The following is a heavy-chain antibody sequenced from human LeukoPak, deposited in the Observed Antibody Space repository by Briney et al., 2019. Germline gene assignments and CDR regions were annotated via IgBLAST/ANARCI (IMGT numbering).Heavy chain of an antibody. V-gene: IGHV4-30-4*01. J-gene: IGHJ3*02. CDR3: ARHNLVGARDAFDI. CDR1: GDSISSGDHY. Sequence: SSQTLSLTCTVSGDSISSGDHYWSWIRQPPGKGLEWIGYISYSGSTYYSPSLKSRLNISVDTSKNQFSLKMTSVTAADTAVYYCARHNLVGARDAFDIWGQGTMVTVSS. CDR2: ISYSGST.